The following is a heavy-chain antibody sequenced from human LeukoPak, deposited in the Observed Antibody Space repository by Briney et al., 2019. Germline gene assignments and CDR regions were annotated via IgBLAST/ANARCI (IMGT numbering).Heavy chain of an antibody. CDR3: ATGTGFQPLDY. CDR2: ISGSGGST. CDR1: GSTLSSYA. V-gene: IGHV3-23*01. D-gene: IGHD1-1*01. J-gene: IGHJ4*02. Sequence: GGSLRLSCAASGSTLSSYAMSWVRQAPGKGLEWVSAISGSGGSTYYADSVKGRFTISRDNSKNTLYLQMNSLRAEDTAVYYCATGTGFQPLDYWGQGTLVTVSS.